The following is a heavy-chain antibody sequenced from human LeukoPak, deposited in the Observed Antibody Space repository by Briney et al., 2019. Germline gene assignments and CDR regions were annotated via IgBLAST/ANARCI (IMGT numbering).Heavy chain of an antibody. CDR2: IIPIFGTA. Sequence: ATVKVSCKASGGTVSSYAISWVRQAPGQGLEWMGGIIPIFGTANYAQKFQGRVTITADKSTSTAYMELSSLRSEDTAVYYCARGESGYDILTGYYGYYYYYMDVWGKGTTVTVSS. CDR3: ARGESGYDILTGYYGYYYYYMDV. V-gene: IGHV1-69*06. D-gene: IGHD3-9*01. J-gene: IGHJ6*03. CDR1: GGTVSSYA.